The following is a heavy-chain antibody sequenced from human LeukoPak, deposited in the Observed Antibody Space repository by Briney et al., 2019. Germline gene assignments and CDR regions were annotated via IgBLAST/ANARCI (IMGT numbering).Heavy chain of an antibody. CDR3: ARGKMTGDSHFDY. V-gene: IGHV3-30-3*01. J-gene: IGHJ4*02. CDR1: GFTFSSYA. Sequence: GRSLRLSCAASGFTFSSYAMHWVRQAPGKGLEWVAVISYDGSNKYYADSVKGRFTISRDNAKNSLLLQMDGLRVEDTAVYYCARGKMTGDSHFDYWGQGTLVTVSS. D-gene: IGHD7-27*01. CDR2: ISYDGSNK.